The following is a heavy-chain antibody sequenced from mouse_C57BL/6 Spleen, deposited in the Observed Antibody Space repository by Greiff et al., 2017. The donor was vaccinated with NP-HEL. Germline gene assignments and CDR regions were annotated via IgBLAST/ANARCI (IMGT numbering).Heavy chain of an antibody. D-gene: IGHD2-4*01. V-gene: IGHV1-42*01. CDR2: INPSTGGT. CDR3: ARKGNYDYDGYAMDY. Sequence: VQLQQSGPELVKPGASVKISCKASGYSFTGYYMNWVKQSPEKSLEWIGEINPSTGGTTYNQKFKAKATLTVDKSSSTAYMQLKSLTSEDSAVYYCARKGNYDYDGYAMDYWGQGTSVTVSS. J-gene: IGHJ4*01. CDR1: GYSFTGYY.